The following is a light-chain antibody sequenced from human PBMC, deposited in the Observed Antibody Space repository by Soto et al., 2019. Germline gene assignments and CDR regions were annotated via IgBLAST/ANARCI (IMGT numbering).Light chain of an antibody. CDR1: SGHSTYA. CDR2: LNSDGSH. V-gene: IGLV4-69*01. CDR3: QTWGTGPLV. Sequence: QSVQTQSPSASASLGASVKLTCTLSSGHSTYAIAWHQQQPEKGPRYLMKLNSDGSHSKGDGIPDRFSGSSSGAERYLTISSLQSEDEADYYCQTWGTGPLVFGGGTKLTVL. J-gene: IGLJ2*01.